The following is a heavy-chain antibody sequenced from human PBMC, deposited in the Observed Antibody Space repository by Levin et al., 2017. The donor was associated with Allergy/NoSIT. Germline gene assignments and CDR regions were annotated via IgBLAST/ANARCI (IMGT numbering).Heavy chain of an antibody. D-gene: IGHD2-15*01. V-gene: IGHV3-48*01. CDR3: ARDRSWSFDY. CDR2: IGGSSRAI. Sequence: GGSLRLSCAASGFTFSTYSMNWVRQAPGKGLEWISYIGGSSRAIYADSVKGRFTISRDNAKNSLYLQMNSLRAEDTGVYYCARDRSWSFDYWGQGILVTVSS. J-gene: IGHJ4*02. CDR1: GFTFSTYS.